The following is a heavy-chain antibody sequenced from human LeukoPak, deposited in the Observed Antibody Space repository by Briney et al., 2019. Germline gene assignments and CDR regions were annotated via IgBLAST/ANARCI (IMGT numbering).Heavy chain of an antibody. V-gene: IGHV3-23*01. CDR2: ISGSGGST. CDR1: ELTFRDSW. D-gene: IGHD4-17*01. CDR3: AKDDYGDYDFQH. Sequence: GGSLRLSCADSELTFRDSWMHWVRQAPGKGLEWVSAISGSGGSTYYADSVKGRFTISRDNSKNTLYLQMNSLRAEDTAVYYCAKDDYGDYDFQHWGQGTLVTVSS. J-gene: IGHJ1*01.